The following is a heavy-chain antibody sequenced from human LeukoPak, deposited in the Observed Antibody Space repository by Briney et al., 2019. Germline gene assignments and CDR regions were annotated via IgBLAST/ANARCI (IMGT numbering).Heavy chain of an antibody. D-gene: IGHD2-2*01. CDR3: AREIPYPDCSSSGCYGPWDY. CDR1: GYSFNNFG. J-gene: IGHJ4*02. CDR2: ISTNTGNT. Sequence: ASVKVSCKASGYSFNNFGLSWLRQAPGQGREGVGWISTNTGNTDYAQKFQDRVTLTTDTSTTTAYMELRSLTSDDTAVYYCAREIPYPDCSSSGCYGPWDYWGQGTLVLVSS. V-gene: IGHV1-18*01.